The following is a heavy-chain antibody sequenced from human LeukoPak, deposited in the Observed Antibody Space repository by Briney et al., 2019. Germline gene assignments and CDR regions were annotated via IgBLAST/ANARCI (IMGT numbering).Heavy chain of an antibody. V-gene: IGHV3-30*18. CDR3: AKEAYSYGYFDS. Sequence: GGSLRLSCAASGFIFSSYGMHWVRQAPGKGLEWVAVISYDGSNKYYADSVKGRFTISRDNSKNTLYLQMNSLRAEDTALYYCAKEAYSYGYFDSWGLGTLVTVSS. J-gene: IGHJ4*02. CDR2: ISYDGSNK. CDR1: GFIFSSYG. D-gene: IGHD5-18*01.